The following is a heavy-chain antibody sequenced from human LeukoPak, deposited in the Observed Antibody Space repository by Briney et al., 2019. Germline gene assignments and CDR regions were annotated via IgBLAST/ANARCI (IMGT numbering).Heavy chain of an antibody. CDR2: IYYSGST. J-gene: IGHJ4*02. CDR1: GGSISSSSYY. D-gene: IGHD3-22*01. Sequence: SETLSLTCTVAGGSISSSSYYWGWIRQPPGKGLEWIGSIYYSGSTYYNPSLKSRVTISVDTSKNQFSLKLSSVTAADTAVYYCASFSSDVRYDSTRAGDYWGQGTLVTVSS. V-gene: IGHV4-39*07. CDR3: ASFSSDVRYDSTRAGDY.